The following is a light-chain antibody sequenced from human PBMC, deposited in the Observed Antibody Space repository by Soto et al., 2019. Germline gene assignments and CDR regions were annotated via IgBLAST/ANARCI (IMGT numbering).Light chain of an antibody. Sequence: DIQMTQSPSSLSASVGDRVTITCRASQSLSSYLNWHQQKPGKAPNLLIYAASSLQSGVPTRFSGSGSGTDFTLTINSLQPEDFATYYCQQIYSTPLTFGGGTKVDIK. CDR3: QQIYSTPLT. V-gene: IGKV1-39*01. J-gene: IGKJ4*01. CDR1: QSLSSY. CDR2: AAS.